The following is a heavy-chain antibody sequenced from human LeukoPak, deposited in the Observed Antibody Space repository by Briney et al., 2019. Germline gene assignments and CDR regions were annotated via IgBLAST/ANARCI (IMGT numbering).Heavy chain of an antibody. J-gene: IGHJ6*03. V-gene: IGHV3-30*01. Sequence: GGSLRLSCAASGFTFSSYSLHWVRQAPGKGLEWVAVISYDGSKKYYGDSVKGRFTVSRDQFKNTLYLQMTSLRGDDTAVYYCARDPWVDHNDVDFYYYMDVWGKGTTVTVSS. CDR3: ARDPWVDHNDVDFYYYMDV. CDR2: ISYDGSKK. CDR1: GFTFSSYS. D-gene: IGHD1-14*01.